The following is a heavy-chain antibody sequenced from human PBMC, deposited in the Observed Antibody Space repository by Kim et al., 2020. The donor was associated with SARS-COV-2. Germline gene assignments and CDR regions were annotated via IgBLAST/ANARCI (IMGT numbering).Heavy chain of an antibody. CDR1: GFIFSDYS. V-gene: IGHV3-64D*06. CDR2: TTRSGNAS. D-gene: IGHD3-10*01. Sequence: GGSLRLSCSASGFIFSDYSIHWVRRAPGKGLEYVSPTTRSGNASSFSASVEGRFTVSRDNSKDTLYLQMTSLRPEDTSVYYCVKYVRDYGAVHWGRGPVVRVSS. J-gene: IGHJ1*01. CDR3: VKYVRDYGAVH.